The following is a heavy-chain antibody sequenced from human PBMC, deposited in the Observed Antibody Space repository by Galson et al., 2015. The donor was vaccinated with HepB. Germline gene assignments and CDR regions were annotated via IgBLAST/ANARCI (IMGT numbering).Heavy chain of an antibody. Sequence: SVKVSCKASGYTFTSYDINWVRQATGQGLEWMGWMNPNSGNTGYAQKFQGRVTMTRNTSISTAYMELSSLRSEDTAVYYCATLITMVRGVIITRWFDPWGQGTLVTVSS. D-gene: IGHD3-10*01. J-gene: IGHJ5*02. CDR3: ATLITMVRGVIITRWFDP. V-gene: IGHV1-8*01. CDR1: GYTFTSYD. CDR2: MNPNSGNT.